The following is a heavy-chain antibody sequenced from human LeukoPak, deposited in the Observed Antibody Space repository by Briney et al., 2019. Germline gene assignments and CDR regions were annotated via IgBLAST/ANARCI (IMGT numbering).Heavy chain of an antibody. CDR3: ARDLRASYYFDY. J-gene: IGHJ4*02. CDR1: GFTFSNYA. D-gene: IGHD6-6*01. V-gene: IGHV3-30-3*01. CDR2: ISYDGSNK. Sequence: GGSLRLSCAASGFTFSNYAMHWVRQAPGKGLEGVAVISYDGSNKYYADAVKGRFTISRDNSKNTLYLQMNSLRAEDTAVYYCARDLRASYYFDYWGQGTLVTVSS.